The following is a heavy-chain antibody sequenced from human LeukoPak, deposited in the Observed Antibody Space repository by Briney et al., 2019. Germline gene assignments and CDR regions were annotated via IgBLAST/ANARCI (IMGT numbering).Heavy chain of an antibody. CDR3: AKDALLAYCGGDCYSGTNYFDY. CDR2: ISWNSGSI. J-gene: IGHJ4*02. Sequence: GGSLRLSCAASGFTFDDYAMHWVRQAPGKGLEWVSGISWNSGSIGYADSVKGRFTISRDNAKNSLYLQMNSLRAEDTALYCCAKDALLAYCGGDCYSGTNYFDYWGQGTLVTVSS. CDR1: GFTFDDYA. V-gene: IGHV3-9*01. D-gene: IGHD2-21*02.